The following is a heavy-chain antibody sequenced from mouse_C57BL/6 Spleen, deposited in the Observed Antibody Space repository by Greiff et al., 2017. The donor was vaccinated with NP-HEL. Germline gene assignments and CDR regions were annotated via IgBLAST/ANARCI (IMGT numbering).Heavy chain of an antibody. Sequence: QVHVKQSGAELVKPGASVKLSCKASGYTFTEYTIHWVKQRSGQGLEWIGWFYPGSGSIKYNEKFKDKATLTADKSSSTVYMELSRLTSEDSAVYFCERHEDGYDYDDGAWFAYWGQGTLVTVSA. V-gene: IGHV1-62-2*01. D-gene: IGHD2-4*01. CDR2: FYPGSGSI. CDR3: ERHEDGYDYDDGAWFAY. CDR1: GYTFTEYT. J-gene: IGHJ3*01.